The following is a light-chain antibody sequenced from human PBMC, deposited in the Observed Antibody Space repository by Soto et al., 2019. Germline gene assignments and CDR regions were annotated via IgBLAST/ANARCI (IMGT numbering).Light chain of an antibody. CDR2: DVS. V-gene: IGLV2-11*01. Sequence: QSALTQPRLVSGSPGQSVTISCTGTSSDVGGYNYVSWYQQHPGKAPKLMIYDVSKRPSGVPDRSSGSKSGNTASLTISGLQAEDEADYYCCSYAGSYTLVVFGGGTKLTAL. J-gene: IGLJ2*01. CDR1: SSDVGGYNY. CDR3: CSYAGSYTLVV.